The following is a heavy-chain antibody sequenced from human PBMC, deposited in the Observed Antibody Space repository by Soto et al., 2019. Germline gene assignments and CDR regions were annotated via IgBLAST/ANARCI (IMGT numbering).Heavy chain of an antibody. D-gene: IGHD2-15*01. CDR2: ISGYNGNT. CDR3: ARDEGVKVVAERLFAH. CDR1: GYSFTTYA. V-gene: IGHV1-18*01. Sequence: QVQLVQSGAEVKRPGASVKVSCKASGYSFTTYAISWVRQAPGQGLEWMGWISGYNGNTNSAKKFQARVTLSSDTSTGTAYMELRNLRSDDTAVYYCARDEGVKVVAERLFAHWGQGTLVTVSS. J-gene: IGHJ4*02.